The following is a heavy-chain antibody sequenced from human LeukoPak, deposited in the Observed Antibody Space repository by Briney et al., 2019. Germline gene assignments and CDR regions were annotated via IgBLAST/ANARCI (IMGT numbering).Heavy chain of an antibody. CDR3: ARGISYFDY. V-gene: IGHV3-21*01. J-gene: IGHJ4*02. CDR1: GFTFSSYS. D-gene: IGHD5-18*01. Sequence: GGSLRLSCAASGFTFSSYSMNWVRQAPGKRLEWDSSISSSSRYIYYADSVRGRFTISSDNAKNSLYPQMNSLRAEGTAVYYCARGISYFDYWGQGTLVTVSS. CDR2: ISSSSRYI.